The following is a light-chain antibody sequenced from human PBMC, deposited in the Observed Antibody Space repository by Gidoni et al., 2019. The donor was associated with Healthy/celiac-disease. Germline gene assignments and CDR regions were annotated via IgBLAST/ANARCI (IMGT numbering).Light chain of an antibody. Sequence: ESGLTQAPGSLSWSPGERATLSRRARQSVSSSYLAWYQQKPGQAPRLLIYGASSRATGIPARLSGSWSGTDFTLLISRLEPADFAVYSCQQYGSSPLIFAGGTKVEIK. V-gene: IGKV3-20*01. CDR2: GAS. CDR3: QQYGSSPLI. CDR1: QSVSSSY. J-gene: IGKJ4*01.